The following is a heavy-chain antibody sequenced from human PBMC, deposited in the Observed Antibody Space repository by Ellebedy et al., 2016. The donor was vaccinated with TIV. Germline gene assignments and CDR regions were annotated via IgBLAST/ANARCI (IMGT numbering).Heavy chain of an antibody. CDR3: ARAVVVVAATNNWFDP. J-gene: IGHJ5*02. CDR1: GGSFSGYY. Sequence: GSLRLXXAVYGGSFSGYYWSWIRQPPGKGLEWIGEINHSGSTNYNPSLKSRVTISVDTSKNQFSLKLSSVTAADTAVYYCARAVVVVAATNNWFDPWGQGTLVTVSS. D-gene: IGHD2-15*01. CDR2: INHSGST. V-gene: IGHV4-34*01.